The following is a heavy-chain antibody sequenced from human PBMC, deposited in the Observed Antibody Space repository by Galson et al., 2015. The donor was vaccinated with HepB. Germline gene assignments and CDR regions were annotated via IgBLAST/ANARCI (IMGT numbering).Heavy chain of an antibody. V-gene: IGHV1-18*04. CDR3: ARDSPPMIVVAGAFDI. J-gene: IGHJ3*02. D-gene: IGHD3-22*01. CDR2: ISAYNGNT. Sequence: SVKVSCKASGYTFTSYGISWVRQAPGQGLEWMGWISAYNGNTNYAQKLQGRVTMTTDTSTSTAYTELRSLRSDDTAVYYCARDSPPMIVVAGAFDIWGQGTMVTVSS. CDR1: GYTFTSYG.